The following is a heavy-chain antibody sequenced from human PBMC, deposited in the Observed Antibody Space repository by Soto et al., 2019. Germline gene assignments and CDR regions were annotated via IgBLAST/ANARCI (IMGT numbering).Heavy chain of an antibody. V-gene: IGHV4-59*01. CDR1: GGSISSYY. Sequence: QVQLQESGPGLVKPSETLSLTCTVSGGSISSYYWSWIRQSPGKGLEWIGYIYYSGSTNYNPSLQRRVTISVDTSKNQFSLKLSSVTAADTAVYYCARLLGRGTYVPDYWGQGTLVTVSS. D-gene: IGHD3-10*02. CDR2: IYYSGST. J-gene: IGHJ4*02. CDR3: ARLLGRGTYVPDY.